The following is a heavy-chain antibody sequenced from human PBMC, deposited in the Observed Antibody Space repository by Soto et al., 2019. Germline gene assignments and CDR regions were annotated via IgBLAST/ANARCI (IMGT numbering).Heavy chain of an antibody. Sequence: QVQLQESGPGLVKPSETLSLTCTVSGGSISSYYWSWIRQPPGKGLEWIGYIYYSGSTNYNPSLKSRVTISVDTSKNQCSLKLSSVTAADTAVYYCARLGIAGYYYYGMDVWGQGTTVTVSS. CDR1: GGSISSYY. J-gene: IGHJ6*02. CDR3: ARLGIAGYYYYGMDV. D-gene: IGHD6-13*01. CDR2: IYYSGST. V-gene: IGHV4-59*01.